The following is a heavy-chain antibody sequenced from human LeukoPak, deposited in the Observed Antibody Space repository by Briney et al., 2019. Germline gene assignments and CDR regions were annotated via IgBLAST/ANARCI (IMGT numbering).Heavy chain of an antibody. D-gene: IGHD2-2*01. CDR2: IYYSGST. J-gene: IGHJ4*02. Sequence: SETLSLTCTVSGGSISSYYWSWIRQPPGKGLEWIGYIYYSGSTNYNPSLKSRVTISVDTSKNQFSLKLSSVTAADTALYYCARDAPGTSALDYWGQGTLVTVSS. CDR1: GGSISSYY. CDR3: ARDAPGTSALDY. V-gene: IGHV4-59*01.